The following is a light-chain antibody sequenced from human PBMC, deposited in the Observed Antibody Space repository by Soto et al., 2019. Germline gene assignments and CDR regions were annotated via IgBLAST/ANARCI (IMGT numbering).Light chain of an antibody. CDR2: GAS. J-gene: IGKJ5*01. Sequence: EIVLTQSPGTLSLSPGERATLSCRASQSVRNSYLAWYQQKPGQAPRLLIYGASTRATGIPARFSGSGSGTEFTLTISSLQSEDFAVYYCHQYDNWPKTFGQGTRLEIK. CDR3: HQYDNWPKT. CDR1: QSVRNSY. V-gene: IGKV3-15*01.